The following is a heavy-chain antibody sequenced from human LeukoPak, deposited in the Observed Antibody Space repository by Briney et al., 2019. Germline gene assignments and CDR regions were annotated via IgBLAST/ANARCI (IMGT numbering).Heavy chain of an antibody. CDR2: IKQDGSEK. CDR3: AHIQFRNALSKYGMDV. CDR1: GFTFSSYW. J-gene: IGHJ6*02. V-gene: IGHV3-7*03. Sequence: GGSLRLSCAASGFTFSSYWMSWVRQAPGKGLEWVANIKQDGSEKYYVDSVKGRFTISRDNAKNSLYLQMNSLKTEDTAVYYCAHIQFRNALSKYGMDVWGQGTTVTVSS. D-gene: IGHD4-11*01.